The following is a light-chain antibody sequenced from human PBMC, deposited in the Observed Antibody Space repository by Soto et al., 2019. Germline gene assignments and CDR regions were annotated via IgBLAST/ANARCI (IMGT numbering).Light chain of an antibody. CDR3: PHDYIPGPT. Sequence: DIQMTQTPASLSVSLGERATINCESSQSVLYSSNNKNYLSWYQQKPGQPPKLLIYWASTRESGVPDRFSGSGSGTDFTLTICSLPGEAVAVYYCPHDYIPGPTSAGGT. J-gene: IGKJ4*01. V-gene: IGKV4-1*01. CDR2: WAS. CDR1: QSVLYSSNNKNY.